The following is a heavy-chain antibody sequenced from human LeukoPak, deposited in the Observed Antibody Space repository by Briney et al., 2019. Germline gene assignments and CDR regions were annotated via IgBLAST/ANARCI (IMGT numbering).Heavy chain of an antibody. CDR3: AKGGGDYSKGIDY. V-gene: IGHV3-30*04. Sequence: GGSLRLSCAASGFTFSSYAMHWVRQAPGKGVEWVAAISHDGSNKYYADSVKGRFTISRDNSKNTLYLQMNSLRTEDTAVYYCAKGGGDYSKGIDYWGQGTLVTVSS. J-gene: IGHJ4*02. D-gene: IGHD4-11*01. CDR1: GFTFSSYA. CDR2: ISHDGSNK.